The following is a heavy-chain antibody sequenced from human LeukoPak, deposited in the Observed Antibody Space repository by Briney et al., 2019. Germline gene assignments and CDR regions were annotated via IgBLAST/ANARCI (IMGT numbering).Heavy chain of an antibody. D-gene: IGHD1-26*01. V-gene: IGHV1-2*02. CDR1: GYTFTGYY. Sequence: ASVKVSCKASGYTFTGYYTHWVRQAPGQGLEWMGWINPNSGGTNYAQKFQGRVTMTRDTSISTAYMGLSRLRSDDTAVYYCARVGGATTFYFDYWGQGTLVTVSS. CDR2: INPNSGGT. J-gene: IGHJ4*02. CDR3: ARVGGATTFYFDY.